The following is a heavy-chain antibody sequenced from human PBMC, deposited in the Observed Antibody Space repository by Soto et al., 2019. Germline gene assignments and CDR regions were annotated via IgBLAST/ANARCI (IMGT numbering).Heavy chain of an antibody. CDR2: FHYSGST. V-gene: IGHV4-59*08. D-gene: IGHD4-17*01. J-gene: IGHJ4*02. CDR3: ARHETLHGDYYY. CDR1: CGSISSYY. Sequence: SETLSLTCTVSCGSISSYYWSWIRQPPGKGLKWIGYFHYSGSTNYNPSLKSRVTISVDTSKNQFSLKLSSVTAADTAVYYCARHETLHGDYYYWGQGTLVTVSS.